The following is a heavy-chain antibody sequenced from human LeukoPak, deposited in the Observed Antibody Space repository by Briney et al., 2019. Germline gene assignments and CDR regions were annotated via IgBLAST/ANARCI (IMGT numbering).Heavy chain of an antibody. CDR1: GGSISSCY. CDR3: ARVHSRISVGQGLTPLIDY. J-gene: IGHJ4*02. V-gene: IGHV4-59*01. Sequence: SETLSLTCTVSGGSISSCYWSWIRQPPGNGLELIGYMYYSGSTNYNPSLKSRLTISLDTSKNQFSLKLSSVTAADTAVYYCARVHSRISVGQGLTPLIDYWGQGTLVTVSS. CDR2: MYYSGST. D-gene: IGHD3-10*01.